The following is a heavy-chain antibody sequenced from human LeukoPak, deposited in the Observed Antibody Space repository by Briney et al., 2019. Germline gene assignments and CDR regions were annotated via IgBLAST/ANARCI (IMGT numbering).Heavy chain of an antibody. J-gene: IGHJ5*02. CDR1: GFTFSSHS. CDR3: ARGGGSSTSKNWFDP. CDR2: ISSSSSYI. Sequence: GGSLRLSCAASGFTFSSHSMNWIRQAPGKGLEWVSSISSSSSYIYYADSVKGRFTISRDNAKNSLYLQMNSLRAEDTAVYYCARGGGSSTSKNWFDPWGQGTLVTVSS. D-gene: IGHD3-16*01. V-gene: IGHV3-21*01.